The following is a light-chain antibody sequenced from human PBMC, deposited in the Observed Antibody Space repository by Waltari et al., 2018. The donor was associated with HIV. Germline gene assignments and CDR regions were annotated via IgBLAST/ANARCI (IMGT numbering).Light chain of an antibody. CDR3: QAWDSSTVV. V-gene: IGLV3-1*01. Sequence: SYELTQPHSVSVSPGQTASITCSGDNLGDKYACWYQQKPGQSPVLVIYQDSKRPSGIPERFSGSNSGNTATLTISGTQAMDEADYYCQAWDSSTVVFGGGTKLTVL. CDR1: NLGDKY. CDR2: QDS. J-gene: IGLJ2*01.